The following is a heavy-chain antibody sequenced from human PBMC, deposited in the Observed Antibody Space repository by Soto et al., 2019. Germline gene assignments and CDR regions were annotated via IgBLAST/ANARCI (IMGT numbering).Heavy chain of an antibody. CDR2: IIPIFGTA. CDR1: GGTFSSYA. D-gene: IGHD2-15*01. Sequence: SVKVSCKASGGTFSSYAISWVRQAPGQGLEWMGGIIPIFGTANYAQKFQGRVTITADESTSTAYMELSSLRSEDTAVYYCARGRNIVVVVAATDDAFDIWGQGTMVTVSS. V-gene: IGHV1-69*01. J-gene: IGHJ3*02. CDR3: ARGRNIVVVVAATDDAFDI.